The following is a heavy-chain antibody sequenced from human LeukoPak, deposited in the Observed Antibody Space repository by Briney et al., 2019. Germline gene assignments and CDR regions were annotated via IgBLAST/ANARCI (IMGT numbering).Heavy chain of an antibody. CDR2: INHSGST. CDR3: ARTTLGLYYYYMDV. J-gene: IGHJ6*03. D-gene: IGHD7-27*01. Sequence: SETLSLTCAVYGGSFSGYYWSWIRQPPGKGPEWIGEINHSGSTNYNPSLKSRVTISVDTSKNQFSLKLSSVTAADTAVYYCARTTLGLYYYYMDVWGKGTTVTVSS. V-gene: IGHV4-34*01. CDR1: GGSFSGYY.